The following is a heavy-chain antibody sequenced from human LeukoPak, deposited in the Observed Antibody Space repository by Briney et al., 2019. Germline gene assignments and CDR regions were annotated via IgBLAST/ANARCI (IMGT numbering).Heavy chain of an antibody. J-gene: IGHJ4*02. V-gene: IGHV3-30*04. CDR2: ISYDGSNK. CDR1: GFTFSSYA. Sequence: GGSLRLSCAASGFTFSSYAMHWVRQAPGKGLEWVAVISYDGSNKYYADSVKGRFTISRDNSKNTLYLQMNSLRAEDTAVYYCAREFWGNYDSSGYYEGFDYWGQGTLVTVSS. D-gene: IGHD3-22*01. CDR3: AREFWGNYDSSGYYEGFDY.